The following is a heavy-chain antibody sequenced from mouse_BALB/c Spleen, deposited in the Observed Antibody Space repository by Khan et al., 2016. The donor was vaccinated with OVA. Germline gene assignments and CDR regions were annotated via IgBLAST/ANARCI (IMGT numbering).Heavy chain of an antibody. V-gene: IGHV9-3*02. CDR1: GYTFTNYG. CDR3: ARLITTLFDY. J-gene: IGHJ2*01. CDR2: INTNTGEP. D-gene: IGHD1-2*01. Sequence: QIQLVQSGPELKKPGETVKISCKASGYTFTNYGMNWVKQAPGKGLKWMGWINTNTGEPTYADEFKGRFAFSLETSASTASLQINNLKNDDTATYFCARLITTLFDYGGQGTTLTVSS.